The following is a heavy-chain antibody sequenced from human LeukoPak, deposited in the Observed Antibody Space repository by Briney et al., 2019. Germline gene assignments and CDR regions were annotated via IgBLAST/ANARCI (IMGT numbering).Heavy chain of an antibody. D-gene: IGHD6-19*01. CDR1: GVSITSGNHY. Sequence: SETLSLTCTVSGVSITSGNHYWAWIRQSAGKGLEWIGHMFRTGSTNYNPSLKNRVTISADTSKKEFSLKLSSVTAADTAVYYCARDSSGWYRWFDPWGQGTLVTVSS. CDR2: MFRTGST. CDR3: ARDSSGWYRWFDP. J-gene: IGHJ5*02. V-gene: IGHV4-61*10.